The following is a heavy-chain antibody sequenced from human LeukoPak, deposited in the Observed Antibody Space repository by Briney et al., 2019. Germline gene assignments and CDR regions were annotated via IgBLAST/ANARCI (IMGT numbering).Heavy chain of an antibody. CDR1: GGSFSGYY. D-gene: IGHD3-16*02. Sequence: SETLSLTCAVYGGSFSGYYWSWMRQPPGKGLEWIGEINHSGSTNYNPSLKSRVTISVDTSKNQFSLKLSSVTAADTAVYYCARGPGDYVWGSYRLPFDYWGQGTLVTVSS. J-gene: IGHJ4*02. CDR3: ARGPGDYVWGSYRLPFDY. CDR2: INHSGST. V-gene: IGHV4-34*01.